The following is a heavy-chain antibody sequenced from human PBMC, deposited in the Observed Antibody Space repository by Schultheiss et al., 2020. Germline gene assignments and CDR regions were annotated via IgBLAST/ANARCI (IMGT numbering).Heavy chain of an antibody. Sequence: GESLKISCAASGFTFSNAWMSWVRQAPGKGLEWVSLIYSGGSTYYGDSVKGRFTISRDSSKNTLYLQMNSLRAEDTAVYYCAKAYYYGSGSYFYYYYGMDVWGQGTTVTVSS. CDR2: IYSGGST. V-gene: IGHV3-66*02. D-gene: IGHD3-10*01. CDR3: AKAYYYGSGSYFYYYYGMDV. CDR1: GFTFSNAW. J-gene: IGHJ6*02.